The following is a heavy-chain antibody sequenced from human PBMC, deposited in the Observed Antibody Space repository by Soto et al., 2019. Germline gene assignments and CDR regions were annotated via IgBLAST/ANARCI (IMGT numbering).Heavy chain of an antibody. CDR2: IIPIFGTA. CDR1: GGTFSSYA. D-gene: IGHD5-18*01. J-gene: IGHJ5*02. Sequence: ASVKVSCKASGGTFSSYAISWVRQAPGQGLEWMGGIIPIFGTANYAQKFQGRVTITADESTSTAYMELSSLRSEDTAVYYCAATWIQLWLVPNWFDPWGQGTLVTVSS. CDR3: AATWIQLWLVPNWFDP. V-gene: IGHV1-69*13.